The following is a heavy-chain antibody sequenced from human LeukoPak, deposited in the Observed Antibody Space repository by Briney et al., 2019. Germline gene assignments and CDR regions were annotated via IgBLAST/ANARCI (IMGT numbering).Heavy chain of an antibody. Sequence: PGGSLRLSCAASGFTFDDYAMHWVRQAPGKGLEWVSGISWNSGSIGYADSVKGRFTISRDNAKNSLYLQMNSLRAEDTALYYCALTRSSGWELLGYFQHWGQGTLVTVSS. D-gene: IGHD1-26*01. V-gene: IGHV3-9*01. CDR1: GFTFDDYA. CDR3: ALTRSSGWELLGYFQH. J-gene: IGHJ1*01. CDR2: ISWNSGSI.